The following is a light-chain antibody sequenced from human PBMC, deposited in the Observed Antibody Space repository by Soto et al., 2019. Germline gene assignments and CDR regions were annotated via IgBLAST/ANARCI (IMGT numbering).Light chain of an antibody. CDR1: QSIGRW. CDR3: QQSYSTPIT. V-gene: IGKV1-5*03. Sequence: DIQMTQSPSTLSASVRDRVTITCRASQSIGRWLAWYQQKPGKAPKFLIYKASSLQSGVPSRFSGSGSGTDFTLTISSLQPEDFATYYCQQSYSTPITFGQGTRLEIK. CDR2: KAS. J-gene: IGKJ5*01.